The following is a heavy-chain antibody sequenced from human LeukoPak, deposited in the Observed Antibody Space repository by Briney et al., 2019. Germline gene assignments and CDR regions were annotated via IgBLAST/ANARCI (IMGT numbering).Heavy chain of an antibody. CDR1: GFTFHQYA. D-gene: IGHD5-12*01. V-gene: IGHV3-9*01. J-gene: IGHJ4*02. CDR3: AKDKAPLYSGYDWDLDF. CDR2: ISWNSGSI. Sequence: PGGSLRLSCAASGFTFHQYAIHWVRQVPGKGLEWVSGISWNSGSIGYADSVRGRFTISRDNAKNSVYPQMNSLRAEDTALYYCAKDKAPLYSGYDWDLDFWGQGTLVIVSS.